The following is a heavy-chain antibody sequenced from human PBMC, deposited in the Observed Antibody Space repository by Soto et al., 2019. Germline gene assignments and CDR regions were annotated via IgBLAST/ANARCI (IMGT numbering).Heavy chain of an antibody. Sequence: EVHLVESGGDLVQPGGSLRLSCAASGFSFSSFSMNWVRQAPGKGLEWVSYISGSGTTTYYADSVKGRFTISRDNAKNSLYLQMNILQAEDTAVYYCARLGDYGSGSYWGQGTLVTVSS. J-gene: IGHJ4*02. CDR2: ISGSGTTT. D-gene: IGHD3-10*01. CDR3: ARLGDYGSGSY. V-gene: IGHV3-48*04. CDR1: GFSFSSFS.